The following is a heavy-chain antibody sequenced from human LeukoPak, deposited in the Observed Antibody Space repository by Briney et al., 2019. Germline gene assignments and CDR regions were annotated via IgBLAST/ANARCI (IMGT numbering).Heavy chain of an antibody. CDR3: AKNRGRQTTPSEFDY. CDR1: GFTFSDWN. J-gene: IGHJ4*02. D-gene: IGHD1-1*01. V-gene: IGHV3-21*06. CDR2: ISTSSRDI. Sequence: GGSLRLSCAASGFTFSDWNMNWVRRAPGKGLEWVSSISTSSRDIYYADSVKGRFTTSRDNANNLVFLQMYSLTAEDTAVYYCAKNRGRQTTPSEFDYWGQGTLVTVSS.